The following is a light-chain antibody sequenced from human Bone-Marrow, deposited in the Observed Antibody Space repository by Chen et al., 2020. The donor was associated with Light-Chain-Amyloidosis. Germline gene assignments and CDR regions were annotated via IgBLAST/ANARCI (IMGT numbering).Light chain of an antibody. CDR2: VSD. Sequence: QSILIQPPSASGTAGQWVTMSCSGTSSNIGKNHVYWYQQFPGMAPKLLIYVSDQRSSGGTDRFSASKAGISASLAINGLRSEDEADYYCAAWDDSLTGPVFGGGTKLTVL. CDR1: SSNIGKNH. J-gene: IGLJ3*02. CDR3: AAWDDSLTGPV. V-gene: IGLV1-47*01.